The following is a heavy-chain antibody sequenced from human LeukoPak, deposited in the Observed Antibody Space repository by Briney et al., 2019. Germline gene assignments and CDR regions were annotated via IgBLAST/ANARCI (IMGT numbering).Heavy chain of an antibody. Sequence: GGSLRLSCAASTFTFNNCWMTWVRQAPGKGLEWVANIKGDGTDKEYVDSVEGRFTISTDNAKKSLFLQMDSLRVEDTAVYYCARDPYDRGGYGAFDMWGQGTMVTVSS. J-gene: IGHJ3*02. CDR2: IKGDGTDK. D-gene: IGHD3-22*01. V-gene: IGHV3-7*01. CDR1: TFTFNNCW. CDR3: ARDPYDRGGYGAFDM.